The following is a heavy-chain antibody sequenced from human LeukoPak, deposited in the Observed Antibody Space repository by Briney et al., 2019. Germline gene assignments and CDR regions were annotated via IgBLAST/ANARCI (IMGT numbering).Heavy chain of an antibody. J-gene: IGHJ3*02. D-gene: IGHD3-3*01. CDR1: GFTFSSYA. CDR2: ISGSGGST. Sequence: GGSLRLSCAASGFTFSSYAMSWVRQAPGKGLEWVSAISGSGGSTYYADSVKGRFTISRDNSKNTLYLQMNSLRAEDTAVYYCAKVPNFWSGSPPGAFDIWGQGTMVTVSS. V-gene: IGHV3-23*01. CDR3: AKVPNFWSGSPPGAFDI.